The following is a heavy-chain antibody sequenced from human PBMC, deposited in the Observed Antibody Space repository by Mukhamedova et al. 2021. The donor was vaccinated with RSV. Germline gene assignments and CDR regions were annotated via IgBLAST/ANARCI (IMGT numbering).Heavy chain of an antibody. V-gene: IGHV4-31*02. Sequence: WGWIRQRPGEGLEWIGYISYSGNTQFNPSLRSRVSMSVDTSKNQFSLNLSSVSAADTAVYYCASRPTTGSRYYAVFDYWGRGALVT. CDR3: ASRPTTGSRYYAVFDY. D-gene: IGHD3-22*01. CDR2: ISYSGNT. J-gene: IGHJ4*02.